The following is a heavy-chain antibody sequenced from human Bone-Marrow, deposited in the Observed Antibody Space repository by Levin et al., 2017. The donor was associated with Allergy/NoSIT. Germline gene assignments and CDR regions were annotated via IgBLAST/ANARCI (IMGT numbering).Heavy chain of an antibody. J-gene: IGHJ6*02. CDR3: ASFALGSLYYGLDV. Sequence: GESLKISCADSRFTFNSYAMSWVRQAPGKRLEWVSAISGSGGRTHYADSVKGRFTVSRDNSKNTLYLEMSSLRAEDTAVYYCASFALGSLYYGLDVWGQGTTVTVSS. V-gene: IGHV3-23*01. D-gene: IGHD3-10*01. CDR2: ISGSGGRT. CDR1: RFTFNSYA.